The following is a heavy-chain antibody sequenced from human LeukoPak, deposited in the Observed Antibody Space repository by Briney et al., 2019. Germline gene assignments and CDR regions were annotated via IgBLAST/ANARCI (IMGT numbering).Heavy chain of an antibody. CDR2: ISSSGNTI. CDR3: ARDRDAEWPLRILDY. CDR1: GFTFSDYY. D-gene: IGHD3-3*01. Sequence: PGGSLRLSCAASGFTFSDYYMSWIRQAPGKGLEWVSYISSSGNTIYYADSVKGRFTISRDNSKNTLYLQMNSLRAEDTAVYYCARDRDAEWPLRILDYWGQGTLVTVSS. J-gene: IGHJ4*02. V-gene: IGHV3-11*04.